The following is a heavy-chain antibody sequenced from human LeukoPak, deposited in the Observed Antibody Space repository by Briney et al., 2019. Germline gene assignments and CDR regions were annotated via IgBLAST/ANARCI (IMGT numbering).Heavy chain of an antibody. V-gene: IGHV4-4*02. J-gene: IGHJ4*02. Sequence: SGTLSLTCAVSGGSISSSNWWSWVRQPPGKGLEWIGEIYHSGSTNYNPSLKSRVTISVDKSKNQFSLKLSSVTAADTAVYYCARAPKLVTAILDFWGQGTLVTVSS. CDR3: ARAPKLVTAILDF. D-gene: IGHD2-21*02. CDR1: GGSISSSNW. CDR2: IYHSGST.